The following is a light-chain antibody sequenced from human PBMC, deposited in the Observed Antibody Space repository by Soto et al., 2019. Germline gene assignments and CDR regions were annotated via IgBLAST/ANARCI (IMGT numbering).Light chain of an antibody. CDR1: QSVSSSY. CDR3: QQYGSSST. J-gene: IGKJ5*01. CDR2: GAS. V-gene: IGKV3-20*01. Sequence: EIVLTQSPGTLSLSPGERATLSFMASQSVSSSYLAWYQQKPGQAPRLLIYGASSRATGIPDRFSGSGSGTDFTLTISRLEPEDFAVYYCQQYGSSSTFGQGTRLEI.